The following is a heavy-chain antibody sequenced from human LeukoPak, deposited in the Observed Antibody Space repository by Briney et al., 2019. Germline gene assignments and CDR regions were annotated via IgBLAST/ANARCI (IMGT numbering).Heavy chain of an antibody. CDR2: ISYDGSNK. Sequence: SGRSLRLSCAASGFTFSSYAMHWVRQAPGKGLEWVAVISYDGSNKYYADSVKGRFTISRDNSKNTLYLQMNSLRAEDTAVYYCAKKPAGFDPWGQGTLVTVSS. CDR1: GFTFSSYA. CDR3: AKKPAGFDP. J-gene: IGHJ5*02. V-gene: IGHV3-30-3*01. D-gene: IGHD1-14*01.